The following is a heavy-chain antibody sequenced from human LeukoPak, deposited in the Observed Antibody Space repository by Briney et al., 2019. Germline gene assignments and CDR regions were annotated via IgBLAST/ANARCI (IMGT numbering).Heavy chain of an antibody. J-gene: IGHJ6*02. CDR3: AREGFSSGRWSSYGMGV. D-gene: IGHD6-19*01. CDR1: GFTFSSYA. CDR2: ISYDGSNK. Sequence: GGSLRLSCAASGFTFSSYAMHWVRQAPGKGLEWVAVISYDGSNKYYADSVKGRFTISRDNSKNTLYLQMNSLRAEDTAVYYCAREGFSSGRWSSYGMGVLGQGTTVTVSS. V-gene: IGHV3-30-3*01.